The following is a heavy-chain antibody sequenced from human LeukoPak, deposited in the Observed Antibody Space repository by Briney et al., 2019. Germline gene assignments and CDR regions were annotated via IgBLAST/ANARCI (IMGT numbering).Heavy chain of an antibody. J-gene: IGHJ4*02. CDR2: VSGNGGNT. CDR1: GFTFSSYA. Sequence: WGSLRLSCAASGFTFSSYAMSWVRQAPGKGLEWVSAVSGNGGNTYYTDSVKRRFTISRDNPKNTLYLQINSLRAEDTAVYHCATPPRGWTRGGFDYWGQGTLVTASS. CDR3: ATPPRGWTRGGFDY. D-gene: IGHD6-19*01. V-gene: IGHV3-23*01.